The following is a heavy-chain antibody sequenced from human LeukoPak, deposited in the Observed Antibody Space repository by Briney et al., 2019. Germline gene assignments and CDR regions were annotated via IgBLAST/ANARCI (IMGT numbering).Heavy chain of an antibody. CDR1: GFTFSSYG. D-gene: IGHD4-17*01. CDR2: ISYDGSNK. J-gene: IGHJ4*02. Sequence: GGSLRLSCAAAGFTFSSYGMHWVRQAPGKGLEWVAVISYDGSNKYYADSVKGRFTISRDNSKNTLYLQMNSLRAEDTAVYYCARGSGDVIDYWGQGTLVTVSS. CDR3: ARGSGDVIDY. V-gene: IGHV3-30*03.